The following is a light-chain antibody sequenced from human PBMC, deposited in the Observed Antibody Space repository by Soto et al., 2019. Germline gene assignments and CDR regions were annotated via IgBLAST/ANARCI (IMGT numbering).Light chain of an antibody. J-gene: IGLJ2*01. CDR2: DVS. CDR1: SSDVGGYNY. V-gene: IGLV2-14*01. CDR3: STYTCSSALML. Sequence: QSALTQPASVSGSPGQSITISCTGTSSDVGGYNYVSWYQQHPGKAPKLMVYDVSNRPSGVSNRFSGSKSGNTASVTISWLQDEEEADYYCSTYTCSSALMLLGGGNKLTV.